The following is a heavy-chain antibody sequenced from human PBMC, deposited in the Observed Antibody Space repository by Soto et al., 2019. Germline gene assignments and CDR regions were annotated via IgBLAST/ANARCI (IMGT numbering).Heavy chain of an antibody. Sequence: QVQLVESGGGVVQPGRSLRLSCAASGFTFSSYSMHWVRQAPDMGLEWVAFISFAGNNKYYADSVKGRFTISRDNSNNMLYLGMNSLRTDDTAVYYCARDRQKALVVVAATGGFDYWGQGTPFTVSS. D-gene: IGHD2-15*01. CDR3: ARDRQKALVVVAATGGFDY. CDR2: ISFAGNNK. V-gene: IGHV3-30*04. CDR1: GFTFSSYS. J-gene: IGHJ4*02.